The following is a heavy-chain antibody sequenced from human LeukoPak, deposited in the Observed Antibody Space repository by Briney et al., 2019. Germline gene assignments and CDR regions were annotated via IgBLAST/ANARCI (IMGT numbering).Heavy chain of an antibody. CDR2: ISSSSSYI. CDR1: GFTFSSYS. V-gene: IGHV3-21*01. J-gene: IGHJ4*02. D-gene: IGHD2-15*01. Sequence: GGSLRLSCAASGFTFSSYSMNWVRQAPGKGLEWVSSISSSSSYIYYADSVKGRFTISRRNAKNSLYLQMNSLTAEDTAVYYCARQGGYCSGGSCSSLWDTAMAASFDYWGQGTLVTVSS. CDR3: ARQGGYCSGGSCSSLWDTAMAASFDY.